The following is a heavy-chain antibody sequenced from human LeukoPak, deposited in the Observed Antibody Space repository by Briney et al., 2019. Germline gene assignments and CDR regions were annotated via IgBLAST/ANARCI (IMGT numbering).Heavy chain of an antibody. Sequence: GGSLRLSCAASGFTFSSYAMSWVRQAPGKGLEWVAVIWYDGSNKYYADSVKGRFTISRDNSKNTLYLQMNSLRAEDTAVYYCARDWAAAAGTIDYWGQGTLVTVSS. D-gene: IGHD6-13*01. CDR3: ARDWAAAAGTIDY. CDR2: IWYDGSNK. J-gene: IGHJ4*02. CDR1: GFTFSSYA. V-gene: IGHV3-33*08.